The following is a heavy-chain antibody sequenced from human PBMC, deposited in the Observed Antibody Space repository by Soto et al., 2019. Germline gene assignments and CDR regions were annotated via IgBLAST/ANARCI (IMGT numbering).Heavy chain of an antibody. J-gene: IGHJ5*02. Sequence: GASVKVSCKVSGYTLTGLSMRWVRQAPGKGLEWMGGFDPEDGETIYAQKFQGRVTMTEDTSTDTAYMELSSLRSEDTAVYYCATSGNGRRYSSSWYNWFDPWGQGTLVTVSS. CDR3: ATSGNGRRYSSSWYNWFDP. CDR1: GYTLTGLS. CDR2: FDPEDGET. D-gene: IGHD6-13*01. V-gene: IGHV1-24*01.